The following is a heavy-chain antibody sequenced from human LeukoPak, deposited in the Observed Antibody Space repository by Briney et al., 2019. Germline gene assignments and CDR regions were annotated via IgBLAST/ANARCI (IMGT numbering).Heavy chain of an antibody. V-gene: IGHV1-69*04. CDR2: IIPILGIA. Sequence: SVKVSCKASGGTFSSYAISWVRQAPGQGLEWMGRIIPILGIANSAQKFQGRVTITADKSTSTAYMELSSLRSEDTAVYYCARDLGRYGSGSYYKDFYFDYWGQGTLVTVSS. CDR1: GGTFSSYA. J-gene: IGHJ4*02. CDR3: ARDLGRYGSGSYYKDFYFDY. D-gene: IGHD3-10*01.